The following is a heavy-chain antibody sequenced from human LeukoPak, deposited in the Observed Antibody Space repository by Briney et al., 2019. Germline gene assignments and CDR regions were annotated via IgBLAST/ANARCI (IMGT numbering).Heavy chain of an antibody. CDR3: ARGSPYYYDSSGYYPPDY. Sequence: SETLSLTCAVYGGSFSGYYWSWIRQPPGKGLEWIGYIYYSGSTNYNPSLKSRVTISVDTSKNQFSLKLSSVTAADTAVYYCARGSPYYYDSSGYYPPDYWGQGTLVTVSS. D-gene: IGHD3-22*01. V-gene: IGHV4-59*12. J-gene: IGHJ4*02. CDR2: IYYSGST. CDR1: GGSFSGYY.